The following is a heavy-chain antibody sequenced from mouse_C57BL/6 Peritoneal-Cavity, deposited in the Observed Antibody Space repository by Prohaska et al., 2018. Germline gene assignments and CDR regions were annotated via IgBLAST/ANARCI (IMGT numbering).Heavy chain of an antibody. J-gene: IGHJ1*03. V-gene: IGHV11-2*01. Sequence: VQLLMTGVGLVHPGWSRGLSCEGSGLTFSGFWMIWVRQTPGKTLEWIGDINSDGNAINYAPSKKDGLTIFRDNDKSTLYRQMSNVLSEDNTRYFCMRYRNYWYLGVWGTGTTITVSS. CDR2: INSDGNAI. CDR3: MRYRNYWYLGV. CDR1: GLTFSGFW.